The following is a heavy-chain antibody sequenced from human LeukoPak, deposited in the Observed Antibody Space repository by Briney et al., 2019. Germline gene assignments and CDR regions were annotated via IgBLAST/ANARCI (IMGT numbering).Heavy chain of an antibody. V-gene: IGHV4-34*01. D-gene: IGHD3-3*01. Sequence: ASETLSLTCAVSGGPFSHYYWNWIRQSPGKGLEWIGEITHTRRTNYNPVLRSRVTISVDTSRNQFSLKLSSVTAADTAVYYCAREGRYDFWSGYLSXNQFDYWGQGTLVTVSS. CDR3: AREGRYDFWSGYLSXNQFDY. CDR2: ITHTRRT. J-gene: IGHJ4*02. CDR1: GGPFSHYY.